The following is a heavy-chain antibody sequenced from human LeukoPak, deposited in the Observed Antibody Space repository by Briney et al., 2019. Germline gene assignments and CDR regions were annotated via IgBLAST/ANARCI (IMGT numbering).Heavy chain of an antibody. J-gene: IGHJ5*02. V-gene: IGHV4-39*07. CDR2: IYDSGST. Sequence: LETLSLTCTVSGGSIRSSYYYWGWIRQPPGKGLEWIGSIYDSGSTYYNPSLKSRVTISVDTSKNQFSLKLSSVTAADTAVYYCARGPLRSGYYRPDWFDPWGQGTLVTVSS. CDR3: ARGPLRSGYYRPDWFDP. CDR1: GGSIRSSYYY. D-gene: IGHD3-3*01.